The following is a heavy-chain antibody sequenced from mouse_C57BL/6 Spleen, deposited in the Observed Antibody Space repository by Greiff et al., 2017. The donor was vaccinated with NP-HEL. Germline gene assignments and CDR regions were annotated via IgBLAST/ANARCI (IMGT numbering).Heavy chain of an antibody. D-gene: IGHD2-4*01. CDR2: INPSNGGT. CDR1: GYTFTSYW. J-gene: IGHJ3*01. CDR3: AREGKYDYDDGNFAY. Sequence: VQLQQSGTELVKPGASVKLSCKASGYTFTSYWMHWVKQRPGQGLEWIGNINPSNGGTNYNEKFKSKATLTVDESSSTAYMQLSSLTSEDSAVYYCAREGKYDYDDGNFAYWGQGTLVTVSA. V-gene: IGHV1-53*01.